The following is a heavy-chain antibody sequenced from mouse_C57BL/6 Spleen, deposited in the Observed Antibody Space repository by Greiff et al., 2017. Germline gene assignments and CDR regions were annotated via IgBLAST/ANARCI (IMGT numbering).Heavy chain of an antibody. CDR1: GFTFSSYT. Sequence: DVMLVESGGGLVKPGGSLKLSCAASGFTFSSYTMSWVRQTPEKRLEWVATISGGGGNTYYPDSVKGRFTISRDNAKHTLYLQMSSLRSEDTALYYCARDYGSSPFAYWGQGTLVTVSA. CDR3: ARDYGSSPFAY. CDR2: ISGGGGNT. D-gene: IGHD1-1*01. J-gene: IGHJ3*01. V-gene: IGHV5-9*01.